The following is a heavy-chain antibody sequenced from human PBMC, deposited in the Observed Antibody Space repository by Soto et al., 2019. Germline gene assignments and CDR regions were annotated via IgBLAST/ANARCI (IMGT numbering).Heavy chain of an antibody. Sequence: VQLLESGGGLIQPGGSLRLSCAASGFTFSYGIHWLRQAPGKGLEWVAYISYDSSNKFYGDSVKGRFTISRDNSKNTQFLQMNSLRAEDPAVYYCAKLVIGYCSGNTCDDYWVQGTLVAVSS. D-gene: IGHD2-15*01. V-gene: IGHV3-30*18. CDR3: AKLVIGYCSGNTCDDY. CDR1: GFTFSYG. J-gene: IGHJ4*02. CDR2: ISYDSSNK.